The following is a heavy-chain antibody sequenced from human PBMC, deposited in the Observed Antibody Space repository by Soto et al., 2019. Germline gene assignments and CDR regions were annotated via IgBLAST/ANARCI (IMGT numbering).Heavy chain of an antibody. CDR1: GFTFGDAW. J-gene: IGHJ5*02. V-gene: IGHV3-15*07. CDR2: VKIKSEGETT. Sequence: EVQLVESGGGWVKPGGSLTLSCVASGFTFGDAWMNWVRQAAGKGLEWVGHVKIKSEGETTDYAAPVKGRFTIWRDDSTNTLYLQMNSLKSEDTGKYFCTTLGPSWGQGTQVTVSS. CDR3: TTLGPS.